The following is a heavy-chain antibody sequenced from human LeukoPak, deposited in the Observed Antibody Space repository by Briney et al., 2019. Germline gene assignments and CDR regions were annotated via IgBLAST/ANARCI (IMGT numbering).Heavy chain of an antibody. J-gene: IGHJ4*02. D-gene: IGHD7-27*01. CDR1: GGSISSGGYY. Sequence: SQTLSLTCTVSGGSISSGGYYWSWIRQHPGKGLEWIGYIYYSGSTYYNPSLKSRVTISVDTSKNQFSLKLSSVTAADTAVYYCARVGTLGSTFDYWGQGTLVTVSS. CDR2: IYYSGST. V-gene: IGHV4-31*03. CDR3: ARVGTLGSTFDY.